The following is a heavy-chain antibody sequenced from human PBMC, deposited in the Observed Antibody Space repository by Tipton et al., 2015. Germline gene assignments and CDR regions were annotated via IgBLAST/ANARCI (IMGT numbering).Heavy chain of an antibody. J-gene: IGHJ6*02. V-gene: IGHV3-74*01. D-gene: IGHD2-2*01. CDR2: IYSDSSTI. CDR1: GFTFSTAW. CDR3: TREAYCSSTSCYLGYYYYYGMEV. Sequence: SLRLSCEASGFTFSTAWMHWVRQAPGKGLVWVSRIYSDSSTISYADSVKGRFTISRDNAKNTLFLQMNSLGAEDTAMYYCTREAYCSSTSCYLGYYYYYGMEVWGQGTTVTVSS.